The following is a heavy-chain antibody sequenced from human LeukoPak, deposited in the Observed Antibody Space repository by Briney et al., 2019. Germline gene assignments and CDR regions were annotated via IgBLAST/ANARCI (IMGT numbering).Heavy chain of an antibody. D-gene: IGHD5-18*01. V-gene: IGHV3-30*18. Sequence: GGSLRLSCAASGFTFSNYGMHWVRQAPGKGLEWVAFISDDGSKKYDGDSVKGRFTITRDNSKNTLYLQMNSLRAEDTAVYYCAKDSLRGYSYGYYFDYWGQGTLVTVSS. CDR2: ISDDGSKK. J-gene: IGHJ4*02. CDR3: AKDSLRGYSYGYYFDY. CDR1: GFTFSNYG.